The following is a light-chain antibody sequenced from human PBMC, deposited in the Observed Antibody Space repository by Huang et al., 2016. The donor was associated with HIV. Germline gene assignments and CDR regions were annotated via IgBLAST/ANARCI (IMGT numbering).Light chain of an antibody. V-gene: IGKV2-28*01. CDR3: MEALKSPYT. CDR1: QSLLNTNAYNY. CDR2: LGS. J-gene: IGKJ2*01. Sequence: DIVMIQSPLSLPVTPGEPASISCRSSQSLLNTNAYNYLDWYLQKPGQSPQLLIYLGSSRASGVPDRFSGGGSGTRFSLNISRVEAEDAGIYYCMEALKSPYTFGQGTKLEIK.